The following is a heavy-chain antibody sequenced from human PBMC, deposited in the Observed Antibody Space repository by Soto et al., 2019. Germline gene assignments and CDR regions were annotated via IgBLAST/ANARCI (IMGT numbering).Heavy chain of an antibody. D-gene: IGHD2-2*01. CDR3: ARGRGGIVRRYCSSTSCLGLNWFDP. Sequence: ASVKVSCKASGYTFTSYDINWVRQATGQGLEWMGWMNPNSGNTGYAQKFQGRVTMTRNTSISTAYMELSSLRSEDTAVYYCARGRGGIVRRYCSSTSCLGLNWFDPWGQGTLVTVSS. CDR1: GYTFTSYD. CDR2: MNPNSGNT. V-gene: IGHV1-8*01. J-gene: IGHJ5*02.